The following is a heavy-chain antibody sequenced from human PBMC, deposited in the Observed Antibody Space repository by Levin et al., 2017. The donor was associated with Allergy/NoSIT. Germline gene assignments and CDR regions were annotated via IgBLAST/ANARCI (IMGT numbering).Heavy chain of an antibody. CDR2: MNPNSGNT. Sequence: GESLKISCKASGYTFTSYDINWVRQATGQGLEWMGWMNPNSGNTGYAQKFQGRVTMTRNTSISTAYMELSSLRSEDTAVYYCARGGGLRYFGAEDYWGQGTLVTVSS. V-gene: IGHV1-8*01. CDR3: ARGGGLRYFGAEDY. CDR1: GYTFTSYD. J-gene: IGHJ4*02. D-gene: IGHD3-9*01.